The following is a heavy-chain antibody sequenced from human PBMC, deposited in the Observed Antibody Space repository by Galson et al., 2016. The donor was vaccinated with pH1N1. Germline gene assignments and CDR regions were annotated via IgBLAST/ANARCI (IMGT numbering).Heavy chain of an antibody. V-gene: IGHV3-11*01. J-gene: IGHJ3*01. D-gene: IGHD2/OR15-2a*01. CDR1: GFPFSHYY. Sequence: SLRLSCAASGFPFSHYYMGWIRQAPGKGLEWISYISGSDTTIYYADSVRGRFTISRDNAQNSLYLHMNSLRAEDTAVYYCARDPFGWAFDVWGQGTMVTVSP. CDR2: ISGSDTTI. CDR3: ARDPFGWAFDV.